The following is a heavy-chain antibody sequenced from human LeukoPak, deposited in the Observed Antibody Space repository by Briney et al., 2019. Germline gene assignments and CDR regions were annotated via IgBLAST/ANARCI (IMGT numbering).Heavy chain of an antibody. Sequence: SETLSLTCAVYGGSFSGYSWTWIRQPPGKGLEWIGQVNHSGFTNYNPSLKSRVTISVDTSKNQFSLKLSSVTAADTAVYYCARGAPGYWGQGTLVTVSS. CDR1: GGSFSGYS. CDR3: ARGAPGY. CDR2: VNHSGFT. V-gene: IGHV4-34*01. J-gene: IGHJ4*02.